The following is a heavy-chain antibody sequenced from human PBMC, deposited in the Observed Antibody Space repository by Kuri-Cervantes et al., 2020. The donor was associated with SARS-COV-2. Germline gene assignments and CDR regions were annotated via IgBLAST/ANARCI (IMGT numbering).Heavy chain of an antibody. CDR2: IWFDGTNE. CDR1: GFTFSSYS. V-gene: IGHV3-33*08. Sequence: GESLKISCAASGFTFSSYSMNWFRQAPGQGLAWVAVIWFDGTNEYYTDSVKGLFTISRDNSKNFLFLRMSCVRAEDTALYYCARDRGNPTRVLYGMDVWGQGITVTVSS. CDR3: ARDRGNPTRVLYGMDV. J-gene: IGHJ6*01. D-gene: IGHD3-10*01.